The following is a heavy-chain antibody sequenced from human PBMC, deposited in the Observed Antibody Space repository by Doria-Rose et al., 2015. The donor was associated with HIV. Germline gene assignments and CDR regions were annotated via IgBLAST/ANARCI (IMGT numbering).Heavy chain of an antibody. CDR2: INDTGSA. D-gene: IGHD2-15*01. J-gene: IGHJ4*02. Sequence: HVHLQQWGAGLLTPSATLSLTCAVYGGSFSDHYWSWIRQPPGKGLEWIGEINDTGSANYNPSLKSRVTISVDTSKNQFSLKVSSVTAADTAVYYCARVPDNYITSPFDYWGQGKLVTVSS. CDR1: GGSFSDHY. CDR3: ARVPDNYITSPFDY. V-gene: IGHV4-34*01.